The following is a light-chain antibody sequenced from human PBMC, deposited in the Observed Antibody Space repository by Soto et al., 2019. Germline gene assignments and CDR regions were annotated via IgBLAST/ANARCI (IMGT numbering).Light chain of an antibody. CDR2: AAS. J-gene: IGKJ2*01. Sequence: AIRMTQSPSSFSASTGDRVTITCRASQGISSYLAWYQQKPGEAPKLLIYAASTLQSGVPSRFSGSGSGTDFTLTISCLQSEDFATYYCQQYYSYPYTCGQGTKVEIK. V-gene: IGKV1-8*01. CDR3: QQYYSYPYT. CDR1: QGISSY.